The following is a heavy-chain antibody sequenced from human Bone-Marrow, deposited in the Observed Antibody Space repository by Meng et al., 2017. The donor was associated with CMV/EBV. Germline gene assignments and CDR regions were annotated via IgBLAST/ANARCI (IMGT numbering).Heavy chain of an antibody. D-gene: IGHD2-2*01. CDR1: GFIFSDYY. Sequence: GESLKISCAASGFIFSDYYMSWIRQAPGKGLEWVSYISSSGSTIYYADSVKGRFTISRDNAKNSLYLQVNSLRAEDTAVYYCARTYCSSTSCYLLRKCDPWGQGTLVTVSS. J-gene: IGHJ5*02. V-gene: IGHV3-11*01. CDR3: ARTYCSSTSCYLLRKCDP. CDR2: ISSSGSTI.